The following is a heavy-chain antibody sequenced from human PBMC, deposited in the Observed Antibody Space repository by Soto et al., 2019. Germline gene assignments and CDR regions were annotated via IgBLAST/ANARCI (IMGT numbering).Heavy chain of an antibody. J-gene: IGHJ6*03. Sequence: QVQLVQSGAEVKKPGASVKVSCKASGYTFTSYDINWVRQATGQGLEWMGWMNPNSGNTGYAQEFQGRVTMTRNTSISTAYMELSSLRSEDTAVYYCARGKYGDYVFNYYYYMDVWGKGTTVTVSS. CDR3: ARGKYGDYVFNYYYYMDV. CDR2: MNPNSGNT. V-gene: IGHV1-8*01. CDR1: GYTFTSYD. D-gene: IGHD4-17*01.